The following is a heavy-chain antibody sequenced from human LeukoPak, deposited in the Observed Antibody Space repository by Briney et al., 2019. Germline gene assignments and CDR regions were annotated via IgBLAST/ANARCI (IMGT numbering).Heavy chain of an antibody. CDR3: TSGTYHVVY. D-gene: IGHD1-1*01. Sequence: PSETLSLTCTVSGGSISSSSHFWGWIRQSPGKGLEWIGSIYYSGSTYDNPSLKSRVTISADTSKNHFSLKLSSVTAADTAVYYCTSGTYHVVYWGQGTLVTVPS. CDR1: GGSISSSSHF. V-gene: IGHV4-39*02. J-gene: IGHJ4*02. CDR2: IYYSGST.